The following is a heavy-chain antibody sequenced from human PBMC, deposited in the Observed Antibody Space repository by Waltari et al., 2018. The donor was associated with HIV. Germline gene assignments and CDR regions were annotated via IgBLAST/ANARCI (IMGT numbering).Heavy chain of an antibody. D-gene: IGHD6-19*01. CDR3: AKGASGWSPGY. CDR1: GFTFSSYA. Sequence: QVHLVESGGGVVQPGRSLRLSCAASGFTFSSYAMHWVRQAPGKGLEGVAGISYHGRDKYYADSVKGRFTISRDNSKNTRYLQMNSLRAEDTAVYYCAKGASGWSPGYWGQGTLVTVSS. CDR2: ISYHGRDK. J-gene: IGHJ4*02. V-gene: IGHV3-30*18.